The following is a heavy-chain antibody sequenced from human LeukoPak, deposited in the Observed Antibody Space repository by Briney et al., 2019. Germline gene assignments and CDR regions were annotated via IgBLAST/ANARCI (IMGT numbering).Heavy chain of an antibody. J-gene: IGHJ4*02. V-gene: IGHV3-30*02. CDR1: GFTFSSYD. CDR2: IRNDESNK. D-gene: IGHD5-18*01. CDR3: AKDFGGYSYGELDY. Sequence: GGSLRLSCAASGFTFSSYDMHSVRQAPGKGLEWVAFIRNDESNKYYADSVKGRSTISRDNSKSTLYLQMNSLRAEDTAVYFCAKDFGGYSYGELDYWGQGTLVTVSS.